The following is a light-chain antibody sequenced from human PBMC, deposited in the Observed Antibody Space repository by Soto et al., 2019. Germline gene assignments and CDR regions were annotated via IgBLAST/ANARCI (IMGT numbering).Light chain of an antibody. CDR1: ADDVGGYNY. Sequence: QSVLTQPVSVSGSPGQSITISCTGSADDVGGYNYVSWYQQHPGKAPKLLIYEVSNRPSGVSNRFSGSKSGNTASLTISGLLAEDEADYSCSSYTNTSTLVFGTGTKVTVL. CDR3: SSYTNTSTLV. CDR2: EVS. J-gene: IGLJ1*01. V-gene: IGLV2-14*01.